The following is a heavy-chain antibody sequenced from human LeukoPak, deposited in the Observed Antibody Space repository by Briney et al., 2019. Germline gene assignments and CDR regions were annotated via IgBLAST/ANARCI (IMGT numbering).Heavy chain of an antibody. CDR3: ARLCGGDCSDAFDI. CDR2: ISSSSSYI. CDR1: GFTFSNYN. Sequence: GGSLRLSCAASGFTFSNYNMNWVRQAPGKGLAWVSSISSSSSYIYYADSLKGRFTISRDNAKNSLYLQMNSLRAEDTAVYYCARLCGGDCSDAFDIWGQGTMVTVSS. V-gene: IGHV3-21*01. D-gene: IGHD2-21*02. J-gene: IGHJ3*02.